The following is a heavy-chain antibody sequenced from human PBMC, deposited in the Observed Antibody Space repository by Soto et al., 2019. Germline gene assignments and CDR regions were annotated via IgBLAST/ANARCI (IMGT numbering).Heavy chain of an antibody. D-gene: IGHD4-4*01. Sequence: ASVKVSCKASGFGLINYGFTWVRQAPGQGLEWMGWISAYNGNTIYAQNLQGRLTMTRDTSTSTAYVELRSLRSDDTAVYYCARLGVTTSVYYYTMDVWGQGTTVT. CDR2: ISAYNGNT. CDR3: ARLGVTTSVYYYTMDV. J-gene: IGHJ6*02. CDR1: GFGLINYG. V-gene: IGHV1-18*04.